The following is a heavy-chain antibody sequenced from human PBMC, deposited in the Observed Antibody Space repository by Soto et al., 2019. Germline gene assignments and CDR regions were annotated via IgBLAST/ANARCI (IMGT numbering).Heavy chain of an antibody. D-gene: IGHD6-13*01. J-gene: IGHJ6*02. V-gene: IGHV3-30-3*01. Sequence: GGSLRLSCAASGFTFSSYAMHWVRQAPGKGLEWVAVISYDGSNKYYADSVKGRFTISRDNSKNTLYLQMNSLRAEDTAVYYCARVELGSSWYTAGYYYYGMDVWGQGTTGTVSS. CDR2: ISYDGSNK. CDR3: ARVELGSSWYTAGYYYYGMDV. CDR1: GFTFSSYA.